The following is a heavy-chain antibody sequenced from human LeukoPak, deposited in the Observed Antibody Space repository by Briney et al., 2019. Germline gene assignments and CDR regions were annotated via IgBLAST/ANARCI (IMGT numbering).Heavy chain of an antibody. CDR3: ARTRIRDEDAFDI. CDR1: GGSISSYY. CDR2: IYYSGST. J-gene: IGHJ3*02. Sequence: PSETLSLTCTVSGGSISSYYWSWIRQPPGKGLEWIGYIYYSGSTNYNPSLKSQVTISVVKSKNQFSLKLSSVTAADTAVYYCARTRIRDEDAFDIWGQGTMVTVSS. D-gene: IGHD5-24*01. V-gene: IGHV4-59*01.